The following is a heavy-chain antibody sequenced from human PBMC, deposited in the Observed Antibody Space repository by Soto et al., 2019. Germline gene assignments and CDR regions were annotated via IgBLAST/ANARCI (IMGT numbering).Heavy chain of an antibody. V-gene: IGHV3-23*01. CDR3: ALRYCSRTTCPPLNSYFYLDV. CDR2: ISGSGGTT. CDR1: GFTFSNYA. J-gene: IGHJ6*04. Sequence: GGSLRLSCAASGFTFSNYAMTWVRQAPGKGLEWVSGISGSGGTTFYAVSVKDRFVISRDNSKNTLYLQMNSLRAEDTAVYYCALRYCSRTTCPPLNSYFYLDVWGKGTTVTVSS. D-gene: IGHD2-2*01.